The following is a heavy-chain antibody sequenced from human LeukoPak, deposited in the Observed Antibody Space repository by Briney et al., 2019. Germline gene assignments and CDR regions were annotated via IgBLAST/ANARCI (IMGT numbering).Heavy chain of an antibody. D-gene: IGHD3-10*01. CDR2: IKQDGREK. CDR1: GFTFSSYW. J-gene: IGHJ4*02. Sequence: GGSLRLSCAASGFTFSSYWMSWVRQAPGKGVEGVANIKQDGREKYYVDSVKGRFTISRDNAKNSLYLQMNSLRAEDTAVYYCARDAPLYYYGSGSSYYFDYWGQGTLVTVSS. CDR3: ARDAPLYYYGSGSSYYFDY. V-gene: IGHV3-7*01.